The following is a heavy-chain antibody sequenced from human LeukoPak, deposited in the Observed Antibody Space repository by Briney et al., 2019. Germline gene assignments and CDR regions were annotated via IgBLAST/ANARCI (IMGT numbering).Heavy chain of an antibody. J-gene: IGHJ4*02. CDR1: GFTFSSHW. CDR2: INPDGSEK. CDR3: ARLPDLDY. Sequence: GGSLRLSCAVSGFTFSSHWMTWVRQAPGKGLDWVATINPDGSEKFYVDSVKGRFTISRDNAKNSLYLQMNSLRAEDTAVYYCARLPDLDYWGQGTLVTVSS. V-gene: IGHV3-7*01. D-gene: IGHD1-14*01.